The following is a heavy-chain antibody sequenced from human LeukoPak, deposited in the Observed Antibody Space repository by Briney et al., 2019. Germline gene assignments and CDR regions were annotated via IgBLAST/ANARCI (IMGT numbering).Heavy chain of an antibody. CDR2: IYYSGST. CDR3: ARGPRGLVDY. Sequence: PSETLSLTCTVSGGSISSYYWSWIRQPPGKGLEWIGYIYYSGSTNHNPSLKSRVTISVDTSKNQFSLKLSSATAADTAVYYCARGPRGLVDYWGQGTLVTVSS. D-gene: IGHD3-10*01. CDR1: GGSISSYY. V-gene: IGHV4-59*01. J-gene: IGHJ4*02.